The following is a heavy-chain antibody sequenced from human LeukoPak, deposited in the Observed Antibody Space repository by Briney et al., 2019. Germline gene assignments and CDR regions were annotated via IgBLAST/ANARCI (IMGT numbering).Heavy chain of an antibody. V-gene: IGHV4-59*02. Sequence: SETLSLTCTVSGGSVSSYYWSWIRQPPGKGLEWIGYIYYSGSTNYKPSLKSRVTISVDTSKNQFSLKLSSVTAADTAVYYCARDVCSGGSCYPDVWGKGTTVTVSS. D-gene: IGHD2-15*01. J-gene: IGHJ6*04. CDR3: ARDVCSGGSCYPDV. CDR2: IYYSGST. CDR1: GGSVSSYY.